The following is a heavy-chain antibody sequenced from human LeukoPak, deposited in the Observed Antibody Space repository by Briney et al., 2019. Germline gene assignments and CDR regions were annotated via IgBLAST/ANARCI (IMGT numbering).Heavy chain of an antibody. CDR2: IYVDGRTT. CDR3: IRDFRSADL. Sequence: GGSLRLSCAASGFTFSNYAMSWVRQAAGKGLVWVSRIYVDGRTTNYADSVKGRFTISRDNAKNTVYLEMNSLSVEDTATYYCIRDFRSADLWGQGTLVTVTS. J-gene: IGHJ5*02. CDR1: GFTFSNYA. V-gene: IGHV3-74*01.